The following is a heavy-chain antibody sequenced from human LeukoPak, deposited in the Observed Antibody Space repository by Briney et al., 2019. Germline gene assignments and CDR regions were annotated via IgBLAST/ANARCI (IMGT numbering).Heavy chain of an antibody. D-gene: IGHD3-10*01. Sequence: SGTLSLTCAVYGGSFIGYYWSWVRQPPGRGLEWVAEINHGGSTKYDPSLKRRVTISVDTSKNQFSLKLSSVTAADTAVYYSARGKLWFGELLSANDYWGQGALVTVSS. CDR3: ARGKLWFGELLSANDY. V-gene: IGHV4-34*01. CDR2: INHGGST. J-gene: IGHJ4*02. CDR1: GGSFIGYY.